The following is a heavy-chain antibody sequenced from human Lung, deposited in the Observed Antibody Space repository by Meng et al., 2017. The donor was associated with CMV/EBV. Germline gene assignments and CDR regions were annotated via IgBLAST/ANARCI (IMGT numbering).Heavy chain of an antibody. Sequence: GGSLRLSCAASGLNFMKFNMNWIRQTPGKGLEWLASISGDGDTTYYADSVRGRFFISRVNSRRSLVLEMNSLRVEDTAVYYCGRVSGLGMSFYYGLDVWGRGTTVXVSS. J-gene: IGHJ6*02. CDR1: GLNFMKFN. CDR2: ISGDGDTT. V-gene: IGHV3-21*06. D-gene: IGHD7-27*01. CDR3: GRVSGLGMSFYYGLDV.